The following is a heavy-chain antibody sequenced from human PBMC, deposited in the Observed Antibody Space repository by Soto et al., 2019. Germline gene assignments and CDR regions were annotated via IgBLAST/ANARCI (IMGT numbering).Heavy chain of an antibody. CDR1: GFTFSSYS. V-gene: IGHV3-21*01. D-gene: IGHD2-21*01. Sequence: GGSLRLSCAASGFTFSSYSMNWVRQAPGKGLEWVSSISSSSSYIYYADSVKGRFTISRDNAKNSLDLQMNSLRAEDTAVYYWARASNGDSIGDAFDIWGQGTMVTVSS. J-gene: IGHJ3*02. CDR3: ARASNGDSIGDAFDI. CDR2: ISSSSSYI.